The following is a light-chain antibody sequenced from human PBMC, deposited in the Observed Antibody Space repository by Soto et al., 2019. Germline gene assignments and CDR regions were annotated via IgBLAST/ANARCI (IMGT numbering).Light chain of an antibody. V-gene: IGKV3-20*01. CDR3: QQFGSSPIT. CDR2: GAS. Sequence: EIVLTQSPGTLSLSPGERAALSCRASQRVSSSYLAWYQQKIGQAHRLLIYGASSRATGIPDWFSGSGSGTDFTLTISRLEPEDFAVYFCQQFGSSPITFGQGTRLEIK. J-gene: IGKJ5*01. CDR1: QRVSSSY.